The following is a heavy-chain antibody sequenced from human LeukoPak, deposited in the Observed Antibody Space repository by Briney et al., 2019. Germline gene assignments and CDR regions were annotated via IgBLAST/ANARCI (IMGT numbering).Heavy chain of an antibody. Sequence: PGGSLRLSCAASGFTFDDYGMSWVRQAPGKGLEWVSGINWNGGSTGYADSVKGRFTISRDNAKNSLYLQMNSLRAEDTALYYCARDPLSSSWGHWFDPWGQGTLVTVSS. D-gene: IGHD6-13*01. CDR1: GFTFDDYG. J-gene: IGHJ5*02. CDR2: INWNGGST. V-gene: IGHV3-20*04. CDR3: ARDPLSSSWGHWFDP.